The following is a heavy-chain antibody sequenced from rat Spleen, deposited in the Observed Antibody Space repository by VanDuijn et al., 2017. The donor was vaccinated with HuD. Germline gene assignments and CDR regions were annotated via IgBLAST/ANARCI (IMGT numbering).Heavy chain of an antibody. CDR2: ISHDGGNT. CDR3: ARHSNWGFDY. CDR1: GFIFSQYG. V-gene: IGHV5-25*01. Sequence: EVEVVESGGGLVQPGKSMKLSCAASGFIFSQYGMAWVRQAPTKGLEWVATISHDGGNTYYRDSLKGRFPISRDNAKSTLYLQMDSLRSEDTATYYCARHSNWGFDYWGQGVLVTVSS. D-gene: IGHD5-1*01. J-gene: IGHJ2*01.